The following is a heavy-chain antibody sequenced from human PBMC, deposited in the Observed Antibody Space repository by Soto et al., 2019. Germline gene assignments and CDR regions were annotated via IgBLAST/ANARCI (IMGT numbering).Heavy chain of an antibody. V-gene: IGHV1-46*01. Sequence: GASLKVPCEASGGSFSDHFMHWERQDPGQGLEWLGIINPSGDSRNYAQKIQGRVTITRDTSTSTVYMDLSILRYEDTAVYYCARDNSQHYVPPVACSRFHPWGHVTPFTVS. D-gene: IGHD4-17*01. CDR1: GGSFSDHF. CDR3: ARDNSQHYVPPVACSRFHP. CDR2: INPSGDSR. J-gene: IGHJ5*02.